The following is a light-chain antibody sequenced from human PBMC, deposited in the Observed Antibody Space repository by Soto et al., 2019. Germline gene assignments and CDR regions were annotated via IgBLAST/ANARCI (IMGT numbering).Light chain of an antibody. Sequence: QSVLTQPASVSGSPGQSIAISCTGTFSDVGGYDYVSWYQQHPDKAPKLMIYEVTKRPSGVSNRFSSSKSGNTASLTISGLQPEDEADYYCSSHTSGSTRVFGSGTKVTV. J-gene: IGLJ1*01. CDR3: SSHTSGSTRV. CDR2: EVT. CDR1: FSDVGGYDY. V-gene: IGLV2-14*01.